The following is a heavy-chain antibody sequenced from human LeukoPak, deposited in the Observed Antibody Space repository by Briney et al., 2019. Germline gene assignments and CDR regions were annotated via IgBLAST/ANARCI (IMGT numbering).Heavy chain of an antibody. V-gene: IGHV3-33*01. Sequence: PGRSLRLSCAASGFTFSSSGMHWVRQAPGKGLEWVAVIWFDGSHKYYADTVKGRFTISRDSSKNTLYLQMNSLRAEDTAVYYCARGYGSNYGYLDYWGQGTLVTVSS. CDR3: ARGYGSNYGYLDY. D-gene: IGHD3-10*01. CDR2: IWFDGSHK. CDR1: GFTFSSSG. J-gene: IGHJ4*02.